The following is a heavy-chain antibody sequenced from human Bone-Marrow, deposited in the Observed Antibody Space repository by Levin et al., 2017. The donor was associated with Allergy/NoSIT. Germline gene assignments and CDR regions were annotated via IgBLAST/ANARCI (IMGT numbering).Heavy chain of an antibody. Sequence: PGGSLRLSCAASGFTFSSYSMNWVRQAPGKGLEWVSSISSSSSYIYYADSVKGRFTISRDNAKNSLYLQMNSLRAEDTAVYYCARAQSPGGLLAYCGGDCYSGAFDIWGQGTMVTVSS. V-gene: IGHV3-21*01. CDR3: ARAQSPGGLLAYCGGDCYSGAFDI. J-gene: IGHJ3*02. D-gene: IGHD2-21*01. CDR2: ISSSSSYI. CDR1: GFTFSSYS.